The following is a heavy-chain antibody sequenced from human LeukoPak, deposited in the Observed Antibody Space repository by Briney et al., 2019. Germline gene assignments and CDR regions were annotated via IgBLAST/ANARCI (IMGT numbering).Heavy chain of an antibody. CDR2: INPSGGST. CDR3: ARGLEALVGWFDP. D-gene: IGHD1-1*01. V-gene: IGHV1-46*01. CDR1: GYTFIGYY. Sequence: ASVKVSCKASGYTFIGYYMHWVRQAPGQGLEWMGIINPSGGSTSYAQKFQGRVTMTRDTSTSTVYMELSSLRSEDTAVYYCARGLEALVGWFDPWGQGTLVTVSS. J-gene: IGHJ5*02.